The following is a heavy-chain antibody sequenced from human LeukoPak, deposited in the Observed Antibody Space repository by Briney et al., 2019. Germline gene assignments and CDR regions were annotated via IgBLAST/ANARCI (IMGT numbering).Heavy chain of an antibody. CDR2: ISGSGGST. CDR3: AKVPINRIVVVVAATLYYFDY. CDR1: GFTFSSYA. J-gene: IGHJ4*02. V-gene: IGHV3-23*01. D-gene: IGHD2-15*01. Sequence: GGSLRLSCAASGFTFSSYAMSWVRQAPGKGLEWVSAISGSGGSTYYVDSVKGRFTISRDNSKNTLYLQMNSLRAEDTAVYYCAKVPINRIVVVVAATLYYFDYWGQGTLVTVSS.